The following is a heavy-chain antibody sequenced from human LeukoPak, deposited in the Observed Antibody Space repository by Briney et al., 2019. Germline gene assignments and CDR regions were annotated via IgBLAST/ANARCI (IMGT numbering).Heavy chain of an antibody. CDR3: ARGGYDILTGYPTQVYFQH. CDR1: GGTFSSYA. CDR2: IIPIFGTA. V-gene: IGHV1-69*13. J-gene: IGHJ1*01. Sequence: GASVKVSCKASGGTFSSYAISWVRQAPGQGLEWMGGIIPIFGTANYAQKFQGRVTITADESTSTAYMELSSLRSEDTAVYYCARGGYDILTGYPTQVYFQHWGQGTLVIVSS. D-gene: IGHD3-9*01.